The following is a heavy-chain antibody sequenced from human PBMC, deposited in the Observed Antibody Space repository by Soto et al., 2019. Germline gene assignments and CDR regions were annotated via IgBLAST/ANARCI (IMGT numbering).Heavy chain of an antibody. J-gene: IGHJ4*02. CDR1: GGSISSSDYY. CDR3: ARRGSGSYSDY. D-gene: IGHD3-10*01. Sequence: SETLSLTCTVSGGSISSSDYYWGWIRQPPGKGLEWIGSIYYSGSTYYNPSLKSRVTISVDTSKNQFSLKLSSVTAADTAVYYCARRGSGSYSDYWGQGTLVTVSS. CDR2: IYYSGST. V-gene: IGHV4-39*01.